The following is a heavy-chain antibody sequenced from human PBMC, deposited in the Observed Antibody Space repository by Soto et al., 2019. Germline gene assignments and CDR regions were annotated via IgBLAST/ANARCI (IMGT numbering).Heavy chain of an antibody. Sequence: LRLSCAASGFTFTTYWMHWVRQAPGKGLVWVSRISRDGIGTTYAESVKGRFTISRDNTKNTLYLQMNSLRVEDTAVYYCGPLGNFGVVMGHWGQGTLVTVSS. CDR3: GPLGNFGVVMGH. CDR1: GFTFTTYW. J-gene: IGHJ4*02. CDR2: ISRDGIGT. V-gene: IGHV3-74*03. D-gene: IGHD3-3*01.